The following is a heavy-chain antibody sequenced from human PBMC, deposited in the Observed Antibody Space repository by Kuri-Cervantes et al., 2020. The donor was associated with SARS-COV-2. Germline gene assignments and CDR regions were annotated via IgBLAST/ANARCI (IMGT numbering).Heavy chain of an antibody. Sequence: SETLSLTCAVYGGSFSGYYWSWIRQPPGKGLEWIGSIYHSGSTYYNPSLKSRVTISVDTSKNQFSLKLSSVTAADTAMYYCARAPRYCSSTSCPPFDYWGQGTLVTVSS. J-gene: IGHJ4*02. CDR3: ARAPRYCSSTSCPPFDY. CDR1: GGSFSGYY. V-gene: IGHV4-34*01. CDR2: IYHSGST. D-gene: IGHD2-2*01.